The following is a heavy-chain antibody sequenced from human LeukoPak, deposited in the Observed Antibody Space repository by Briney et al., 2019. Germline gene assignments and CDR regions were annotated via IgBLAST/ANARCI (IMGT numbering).Heavy chain of an antibody. CDR1: GFTFSSYW. CDR3: ARGRKDWYVDL. V-gene: IGHV3-74*01. D-gene: IGHD1-14*01. CDR2: INSDGSST. J-gene: IGHJ2*01. Sequence: WGSLRLSCAASGFTFSSYWMHWVRQAPGKGLVWVSRINSDGSSTSYADSVKGRFTISRDNAKNTLYLQMNSLRAEDTAVHYCARGRKDWYVDLWGRGTLVTVSS.